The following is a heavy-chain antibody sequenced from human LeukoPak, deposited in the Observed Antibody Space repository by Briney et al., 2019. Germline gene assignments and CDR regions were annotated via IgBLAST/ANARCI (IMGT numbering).Heavy chain of an antibody. CDR1: GYTFTSYG. CDR3: ATTDPYYDFWSGPNWFDP. V-gene: IGHV1-69*04. Sequence: SVKVSCKASGYTFTSYGISWVRQAPGQGLEWMGRIIPILGIANYAQKFQGRVTITADKSTSTAYMELSSLRSEDTAVYYCATTDPYYDFWSGPNWFDPWGQGTLVTVSS. CDR2: IIPILGIA. J-gene: IGHJ5*02. D-gene: IGHD3-3*01.